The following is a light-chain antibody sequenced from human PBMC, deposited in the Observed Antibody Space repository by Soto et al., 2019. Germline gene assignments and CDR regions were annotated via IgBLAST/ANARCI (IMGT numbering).Light chain of an antibody. CDR1: SSDVDDYNY. CDR3: SSYSSSSTLVV. V-gene: IGLV2-14*01. J-gene: IGLJ2*01. CDR2: QVS. Sequence: QSALTQPASVSGSPGQSITISCTGTSSDVDDYNYVSWYQQHPGKAPKLMIYQVSNRPSGVSDRFSGSGSGNTASLTISGLQAEDEADYYCSSYSSSSTLVVFGGGTQLTVL.